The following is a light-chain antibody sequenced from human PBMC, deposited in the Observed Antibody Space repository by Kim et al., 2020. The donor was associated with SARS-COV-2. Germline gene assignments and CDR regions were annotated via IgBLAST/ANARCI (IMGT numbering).Light chain of an antibody. CDR2: GAS. CDR1: QGLARW. J-gene: IGKJ1*01. Sequence: DVQMTQSPSSVSASVGDRVTITCRASQGLARWLAWYQQNPGKAPKLLIYGASTLHTGVPSRFSGSGSGTYFTLTINSLQPEDFATYYFQHANGFPRTFRQGTKVDIK. V-gene: IGKV1-12*01. CDR3: QHANGFPRT.